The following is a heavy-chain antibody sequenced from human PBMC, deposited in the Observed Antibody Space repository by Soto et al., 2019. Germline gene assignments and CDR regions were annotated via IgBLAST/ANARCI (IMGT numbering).Heavy chain of an antibody. CDR2: IKQDGSEK. V-gene: IGHV3-7*02. J-gene: IGHJ3*02. Sequence: PGGSLRLSCAASGFTFSSYWMSWVRQAPGKGLEWVANIKQDGSEKYYADSVKGRFTISRDNSKNTLYLQMNSLRAEDTAVYYCAATSGYSSQGGAFDIWGQGTMVTVSS. CDR3: AATSGYSSQGGAFDI. CDR1: GFTFSSYW. D-gene: IGHD6-13*01.